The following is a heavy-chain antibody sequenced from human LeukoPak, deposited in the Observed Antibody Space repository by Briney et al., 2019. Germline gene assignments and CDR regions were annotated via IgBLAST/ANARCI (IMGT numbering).Heavy chain of an antibody. V-gene: IGHV3-23*01. CDR2: ISGGGGST. J-gene: IGHJ4*02. CDR1: GFTFTSYS. D-gene: IGHD4-17*01. CDR3: ANEIRPNDY. Sequence: GGSLRLSCAASGFTFTSYSMNWVRQAPGKGLEWVSTISGGGGSTYYAHSVKGRFTISRDNSKNTVYLQMNSLRAEDTAVYYCANEIRPNDYWGQGTLVTVSS.